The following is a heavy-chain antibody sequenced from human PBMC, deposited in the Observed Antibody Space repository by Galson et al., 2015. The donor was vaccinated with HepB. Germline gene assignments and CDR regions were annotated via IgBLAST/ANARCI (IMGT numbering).Heavy chain of an antibody. CDR1: GFAVSTNF. Sequence: SVRLSCAASGFAVSTNFMSWVRQAPGKGLEWVSVIYSDGRTHHADSVKGRFTISRDNSKNTLYLQMNNLRVEDTAVYSCARIDYYDRSGYQRLGVFDIWGQGTMVTVSS. D-gene: IGHD3-22*01. CDR3: ARIDYYDRSGYQRLGVFDI. J-gene: IGHJ3*02. V-gene: IGHV3-53*01. CDR2: IYSDGRT.